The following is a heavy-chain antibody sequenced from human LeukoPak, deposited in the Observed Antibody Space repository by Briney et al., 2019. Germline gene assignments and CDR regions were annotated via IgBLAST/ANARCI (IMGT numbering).Heavy chain of an antibody. CDR2: IYYSGST. Sequence: SETLSLTCTVSGGSISSIIYYWVWIRQPPGKGLEWIGNIYYSGSTYYNLSLKSRVTISIDTSKNQFSLKLSSVTAADTAVYYCARRNRGRFDYWGQGTLVTVSS. CDR1: GGSISSIIYY. D-gene: IGHD2/OR15-2a*01. J-gene: IGHJ4*02. V-gene: IGHV4-39*01. CDR3: ARRNRGRFDY.